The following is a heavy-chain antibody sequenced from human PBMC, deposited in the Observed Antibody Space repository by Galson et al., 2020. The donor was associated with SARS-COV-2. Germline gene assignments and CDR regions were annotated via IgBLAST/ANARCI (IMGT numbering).Heavy chain of an antibody. CDR1: GGSISSGGYY. V-gene: IGHV4-31*03. J-gene: IGHJ4*02. Sequence: SETLSLTCTVSGGSISSGGYYWSWIRQHTGKGLEWIGYISYSGNTYYNPSLKSRVTILVDTSKNQFSLKLSSVNAADTAVYYCARDGGVAGTIDYWDQGTLVIVSS. CDR3: ARDGGVAGTIDY. D-gene: IGHD6-19*01. CDR2: ISYSGNT.